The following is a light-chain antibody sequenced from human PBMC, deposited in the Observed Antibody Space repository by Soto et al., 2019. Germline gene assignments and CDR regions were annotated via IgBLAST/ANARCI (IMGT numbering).Light chain of an antibody. V-gene: IGKV3-11*01. J-gene: IGKJ4*01. Sequence: IVLSQSPDILSLSPWDTATLSCRASESVDDYLAWYQQKPGQAPRLLIYGSSNRATGVPVRFSGSGSGTDFTLTINSLEPEDFAVYYCQQRSNWPPTFGGGTKVDI. CDR3: QQRSNWPPT. CDR1: ESVDDY. CDR2: GSS.